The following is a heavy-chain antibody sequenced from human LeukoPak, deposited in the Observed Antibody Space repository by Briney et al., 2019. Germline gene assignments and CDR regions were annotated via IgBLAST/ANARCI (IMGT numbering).Heavy chain of an antibody. V-gene: IGHV1-2*02. D-gene: IGHD3-22*01. CDR2: INPNSGGT. CDR1: GYTFTGYY. Sequence: ASVKVSCKASGYTFTGYYMRWVRQAPGQGLEWMGWINPNSGGTNYAQKFQGRVTMTRDTSISTAYTELSRLRSDDTAVYYCARGNWGDSSGYHWGQGTLVTVSS. J-gene: IGHJ5*02. CDR3: ARGNWGDSSGYH.